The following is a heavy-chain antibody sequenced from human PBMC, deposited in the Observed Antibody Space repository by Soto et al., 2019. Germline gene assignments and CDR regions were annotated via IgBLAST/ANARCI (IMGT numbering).Heavy chain of an antibody. CDR2: NLPVLGNT. CDR3: ARGSAVRTGTSAPLAH. D-gene: IGHD7-27*01. CDR1: GGTFGRCT. V-gene: IGHV1-69*16. Sequence: QVQLVQSGPQVKKPGSSVKVSCTASGGTFGRCTISWVRQAPGQGLEWLGGNLPVLGNTNVAHRFQDRLTYTAEQSTRTAYLELSSLTHEHKAVSYGARGSAVRTGTSAPLAHWGQGTVVTSST. J-gene: IGHJ4*02.